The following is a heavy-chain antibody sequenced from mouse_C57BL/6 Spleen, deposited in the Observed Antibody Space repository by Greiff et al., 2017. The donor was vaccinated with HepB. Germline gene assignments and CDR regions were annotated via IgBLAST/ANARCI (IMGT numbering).Heavy chain of an antibody. CDR2: INPYNGGT. V-gene: IGHV1-19*01. CDR1: GYTFTDYY. Sequence: EVQLQQSGPVLVKPGASVKMSCKASGYTFTDYYMNWVKQSHGKSLEWIGVINPYNGGTSYNQKFKGTATLTVDKSSSTAYMELNSLTSEDSAVYYCARRSLRLGYFDVWGTGTTVTVSS. D-gene: IGHD6-1*01. J-gene: IGHJ1*03. CDR3: ARRSLRLGYFDV.